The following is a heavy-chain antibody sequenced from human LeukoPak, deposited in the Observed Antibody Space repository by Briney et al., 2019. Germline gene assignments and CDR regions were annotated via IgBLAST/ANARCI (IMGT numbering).Heavy chain of an antibody. Sequence: SETLSLTCTVSGGSISSSSYYWGWIRQPPGKGLEWIGSIYYSGSTYYNPSLKSRVTISVDTSKNQFSLKLSSVTAADTAVYYCARDYSGEWEQLTGWWFDPWGQGTLVIVSS. CDR3: ARDYSGEWEQLTGWWFDP. CDR2: IYYSGST. CDR1: GGSISSSSYY. J-gene: IGHJ5*02. D-gene: IGHD1/OR15-1a*01. V-gene: IGHV4-39*07.